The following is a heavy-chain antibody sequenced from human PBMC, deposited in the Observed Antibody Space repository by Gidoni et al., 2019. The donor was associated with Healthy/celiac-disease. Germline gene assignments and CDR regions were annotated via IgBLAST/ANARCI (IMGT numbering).Heavy chain of an antibody. CDR3: AKESMADAFDI. V-gene: IGHV3-30*18. D-gene: IGHD2-8*01. Sequence: VHLVASGGGVVHPGRSLRLSCAASGFTFSSYGMHWVRQAPGKGREWVAVISYDGSNKYYADSVKGRFTISRDNSKKTLYLQMNSRRAEDTAVYYCAKESMADAFDIWGQGTMVTVSS. CDR2: ISYDGSNK. CDR1: GFTFSSYG. J-gene: IGHJ3*02.